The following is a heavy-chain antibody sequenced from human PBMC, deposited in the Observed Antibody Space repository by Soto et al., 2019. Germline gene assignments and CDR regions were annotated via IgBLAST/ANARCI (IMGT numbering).Heavy chain of an antibody. J-gene: IGHJ5*02. D-gene: IGHD3-3*01. CDR2: IYYSGST. CDR3: ARNEPPPNYDFWSFWFDP. V-gene: IGHV4-31*03. Sequence: SETLSLTCTVSGGSISSGGYYWSWIRQHPGKGLEWIGYIYYSGSTYYNPSLKSRVTISVDTSKNQFSLKLSSVTAADTAVYYCARNEPPPNYDFWSFWFDPWGQGTLVTVSS. CDR1: GGSISSGGYY.